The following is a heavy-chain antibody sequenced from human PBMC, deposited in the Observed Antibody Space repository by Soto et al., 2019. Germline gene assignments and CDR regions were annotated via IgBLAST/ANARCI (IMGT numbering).Heavy chain of an antibody. J-gene: IGHJ4*02. V-gene: IGHV3-23*01. CDR2: ISGSGGST. CDR1: GFTFSSYA. D-gene: IGHD3-10*01. Sequence: EVQLLESGGGLVQPGGSLRLSCAASGFTFSSYAMSWVRQAPGKGLEWVSAISGSGGSTYYADSVKGRFTISRDNSKNTLYLQMNSLRAKDTAVYYCAKGPSLWFGELYFDYLGQGTLVTVSS. CDR3: AKGPSLWFGELYFDY.